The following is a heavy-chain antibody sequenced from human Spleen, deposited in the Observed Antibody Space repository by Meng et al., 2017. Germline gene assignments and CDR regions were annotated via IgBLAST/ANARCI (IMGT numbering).Heavy chain of an antibody. CDR1: GFTFHNYA. Sequence: GESLKISCAASGFTFHNYAMNWVRLAPGKGLEWVSSFSRGSGYIYYADALKGRFTISRDKDKDSLYLQMNSLTAEDTAVYFCERDDPRGMPDAFDIWGQGTTVTVSS. V-gene: IGHV3-21*01. D-gene: IGHD2-2*01. J-gene: IGHJ3*02. CDR3: ERDDPRGMPDAFDI. CDR2: FSRGSGYI.